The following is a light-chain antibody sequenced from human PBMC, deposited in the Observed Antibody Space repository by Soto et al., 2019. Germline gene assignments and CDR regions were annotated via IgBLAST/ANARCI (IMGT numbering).Light chain of an antibody. Sequence: DIEMTQSPSSLSASVGDRVTITCRASQSISSYLNWYQQKPGKAPKLLIYAASSLQSGVPSRFSGSGSGTDFTLNISSLQPEDFATYYCQQSYSTPPTFRQGTKVEIK. CDR2: AAS. CDR1: QSISSY. J-gene: IGKJ1*01. V-gene: IGKV1-39*01. CDR3: QQSYSTPPT.